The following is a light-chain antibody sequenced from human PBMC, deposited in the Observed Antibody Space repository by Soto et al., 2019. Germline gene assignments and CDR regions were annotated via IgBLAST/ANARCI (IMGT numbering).Light chain of an antibody. CDR2: GAS. CDR3: QQYNSYLIT. V-gene: IGKV1-16*01. CDR1: QNINTF. Sequence: DIEMTQSPYSLSAPVGDRITISCRSSQNINTFLNWYQQKGGKAPKLLIHGASSLQSEVPSRFSGSGSGTDFTLTITSLQPEDFATYYCQQYNSYLITFGQGTRLEIK. J-gene: IGKJ5*01.